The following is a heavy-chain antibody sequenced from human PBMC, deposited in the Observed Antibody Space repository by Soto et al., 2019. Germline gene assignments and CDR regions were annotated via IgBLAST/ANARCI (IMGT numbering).Heavy chain of an antibody. J-gene: IGHJ4*02. D-gene: IGHD2-21*02. Sequence: SETLSLTCAVSGGSFSGYFWSWIRQPPGKGLEWIGEIIPSGGTNYNPSLKSRVTISVDTSKNQFSLKLSSVTAADTAVYYCAREYGGNSGTFDYWGQGTLVTVS. CDR2: IIPSGGT. V-gene: IGHV4-34*12. CDR3: AREYGGNSGTFDY. CDR1: GGSFSGYF.